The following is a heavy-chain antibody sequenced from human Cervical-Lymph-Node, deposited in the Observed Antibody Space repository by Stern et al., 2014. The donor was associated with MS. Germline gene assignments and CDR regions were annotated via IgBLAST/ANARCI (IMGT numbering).Heavy chain of an antibody. Sequence: QVQLVQSGAEGVKPGASGTVSCKASGGTFRHYAISWVRQVPGQGPEWMGGITHIFGIANYAKKFQGRVTISADDSSSTAYMELSSLRSDDTAVYYCAKVPQKVDCADGGWGQGTHVTVSS. CDR1: GGTFRHYA. CDR3: AKVPQKVDCADGG. J-gene: IGHJ4*02. V-gene: IGHV1-69*01. D-gene: IGHD3/OR15-3a*01. CDR2: ITHIFGIA.